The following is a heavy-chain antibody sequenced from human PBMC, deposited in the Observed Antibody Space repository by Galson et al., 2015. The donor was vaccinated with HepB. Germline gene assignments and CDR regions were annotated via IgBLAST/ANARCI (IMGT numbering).Heavy chain of an antibody. CDR1: GFTFSSYA. J-gene: IGHJ4*02. Sequence: SLRLSCAASGFTFSSYAMSWVRQAPGKGLEWVSAISGSGGSTYYADSVKGRFTISRDNSKNTLYLQMNSLRAEDTAVYYCAKDGAPSTYSSGWVEYFDYWGQGTLVTVSS. CDR3: AKDGAPSTYSSGWVEYFDY. CDR2: ISGSGGST. D-gene: IGHD6-19*01. V-gene: IGHV3-23*01.